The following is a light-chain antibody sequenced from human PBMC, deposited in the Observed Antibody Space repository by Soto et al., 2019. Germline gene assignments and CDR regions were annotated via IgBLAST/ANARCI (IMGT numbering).Light chain of an antibody. J-gene: IGKJ4*01. CDR3: QQTYRTPLT. CDR1: QYIGRY. V-gene: IGKV1-39*01. Sequence: DIQMTQSPSSLSASVGDRVTITCRAGQYIGRYLNWYQQKPGKAPKLLIYAASSLPSGVPSRFSGSGSGTDFTLTISSLQPEDFATYSCQQTYRTPLTFGGGTKVDIK. CDR2: AAS.